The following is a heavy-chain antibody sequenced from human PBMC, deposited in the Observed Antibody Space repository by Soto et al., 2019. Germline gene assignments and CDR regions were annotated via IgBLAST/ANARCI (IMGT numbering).Heavy chain of an antibody. J-gene: IGHJ4*02. CDR1: GFPFSGYA. CDR3: AKETGISTFARITRPIDS. D-gene: IGHD3-3*01. V-gene: IGHV3-23*01. CDR2: FSGDGFTR. Sequence: GGSLRLSCAASGFPFSGYARSGGRQAPGKGLEWVSTFSGDGFTRFYADSVKGRFTISRDNSMNTLFLNMHRLRAEDTAIYYCAKETGISTFARITRPIDSCGLGTLVTVSS.